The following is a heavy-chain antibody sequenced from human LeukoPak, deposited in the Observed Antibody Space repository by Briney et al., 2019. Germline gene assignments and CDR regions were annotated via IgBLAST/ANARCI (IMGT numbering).Heavy chain of an antibody. V-gene: IGHV3-48*03. J-gene: IGHJ5*02. D-gene: IGHD4-11*01. Sequence: GGSLRLSCAASGFSFSSYEMNWVRQAPGKGLEWVSYISSSVSTKYYADSVKGRFTVSRDNAKNSLYLQMNSLRAEDTAVYYCARDTGGWFDPWGQGTLVTVSS. CDR1: GFSFSSYE. CDR2: ISSSVSTK. CDR3: ARDTGGWFDP.